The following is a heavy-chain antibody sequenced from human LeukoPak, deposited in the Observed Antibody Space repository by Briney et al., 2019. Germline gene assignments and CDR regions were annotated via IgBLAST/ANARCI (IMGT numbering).Heavy chain of an antibody. CDR2: IKSKSDGGTT. CDR1: RITFSNVW. Sequence: GGSLRLSCAASRITFSNVWMSWVRQAPGKGLEWVGRIKSKSDGGTTDYAAPVKGRFTISRDDSKNTLYLQMNSLKTEDTAVYYCSTVGYQLLVDFDNWGQGTLVTVSS. V-gene: IGHV3-15*01. D-gene: IGHD2-2*01. CDR3: STVGYQLLVDFDN. J-gene: IGHJ4*02.